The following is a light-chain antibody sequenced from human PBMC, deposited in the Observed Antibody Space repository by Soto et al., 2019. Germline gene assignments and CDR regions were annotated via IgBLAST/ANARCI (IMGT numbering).Light chain of an antibody. CDR1: SNDLGSYDL. Sequence: QSVLTQPASVSGSPGQSITISCTGTSNDLGSYDLFSWYQQHPGKAPKLMIYEVRRRPSGVSDRFSGSKSGNTASLTIAGLPAEDESDYYCCSYAVGNTFVFGGGTKVTVL. V-gene: IGLV2-23*02. CDR2: EVR. J-gene: IGLJ2*01. CDR3: CSYAVGNTFV.